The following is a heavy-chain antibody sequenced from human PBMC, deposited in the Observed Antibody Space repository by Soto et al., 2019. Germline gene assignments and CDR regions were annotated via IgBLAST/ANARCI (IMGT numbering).Heavy chain of an antibody. CDR2: IIPIFGTA. D-gene: IGHD2-2*01. Sequence: SVKVSCKASGGTFSSYAISWVRQAPGQGLEWMGGIIPIFGTANYAQKFQGRVTITADESTSTAYMELSSLRSEDTAVYYCARVMRIHLGIVVPLGYGMDVWGQGTTVTVSS. CDR3: ARVMRIHLGIVVPLGYGMDV. CDR1: GGTFSSYA. V-gene: IGHV1-69*13. J-gene: IGHJ6*02.